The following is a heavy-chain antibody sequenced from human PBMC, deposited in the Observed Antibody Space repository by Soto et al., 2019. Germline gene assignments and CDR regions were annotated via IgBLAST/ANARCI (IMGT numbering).Heavy chain of an antibody. V-gene: IGHV3-48*01. J-gene: IGHJ4*02. CDR3: ARDSADSSGWPIFDH. D-gene: IGHD6-19*01. CDR1: GFSFSSYK. CDR2: ITSSSNFI. Sequence: PGGSLRLSCATSGFSFSSYKMNWVRQAPGKGLEWISYITSSSNFIYYADSVKGRFTISRDNAKNSLFLQMNSLRAEDTAVYYCARDSADSSGWPIFDHWGQGTLVTVSS.